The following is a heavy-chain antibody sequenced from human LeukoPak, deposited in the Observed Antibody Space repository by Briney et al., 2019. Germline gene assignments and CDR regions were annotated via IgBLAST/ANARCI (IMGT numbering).Heavy chain of an antibody. CDR2: INPNSGGP. Sequence: ASVKVSCKASGYTFTGYYMHWVRQAPGQGLEWMGWINPNSGGPNYAQKFQGRVTMTRDTSISTAYMELSRLRSDDTAVYYCARGAYSSSLNWFDPWGQGTLVTVSS. J-gene: IGHJ5*02. V-gene: IGHV1-2*02. D-gene: IGHD6-13*01. CDR3: ARGAYSSSLNWFDP. CDR1: GYTFTGYY.